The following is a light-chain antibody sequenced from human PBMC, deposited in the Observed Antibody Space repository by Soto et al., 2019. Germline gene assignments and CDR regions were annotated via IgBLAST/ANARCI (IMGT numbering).Light chain of an antibody. J-gene: IGLJ1*01. Sequence: QSVLAQPPSVSGAPGQRVTISCAGSSSSIGAGYGVHWYQQLPGAAPKLLIYANSNRPSGVPDRFSGSKSGTSASLAITGLQAEDEADYYCQSYDSSLYGYAFGSGTKVTVL. CDR1: SSSIGAGYG. V-gene: IGLV1-40*01. CDR2: ANS. CDR3: QSYDSSLYGYA.